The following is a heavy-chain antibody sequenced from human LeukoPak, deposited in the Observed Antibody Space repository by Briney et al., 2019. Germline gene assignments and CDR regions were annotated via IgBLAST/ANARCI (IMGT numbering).Heavy chain of an antibody. CDR2: IISIFGTA. D-gene: IGHD3-22*01. Sequence: GASVKVSCKASGGTFSSYAISWVRQAPGQGLVWMGGIISIFGTANYAQKFQGRVTITADESTSTAYMELSSLRSEDTAVYYCARGRDYYDSSDLTLEIYYFDYWGQGTLVTVSS. J-gene: IGHJ4*02. CDR3: ARGRDYYDSSDLTLEIYYFDY. CDR1: GGTFSSYA. V-gene: IGHV1-69*13.